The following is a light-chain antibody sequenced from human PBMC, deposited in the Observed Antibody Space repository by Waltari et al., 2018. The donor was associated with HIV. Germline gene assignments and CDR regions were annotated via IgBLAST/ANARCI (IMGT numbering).Light chain of an antibody. CDR2: KDS. CDR3: CSYEGRSTHVV. V-gene: IGLV2-23*01. Sequence: QAAPTHAASVSGSHGQSITISCTGTSSDVGSYYLDSWYQHHPGKAPNFMIYKDSKRPSGIPNRFSGSSSGTTASLTITGLQSEDEADYYCCSYEGRSTHVVFGGGTKLTVL. CDR1: SSDVGSYYL. J-gene: IGLJ2*01.